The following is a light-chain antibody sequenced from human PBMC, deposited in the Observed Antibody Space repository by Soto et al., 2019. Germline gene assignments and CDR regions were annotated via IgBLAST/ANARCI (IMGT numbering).Light chain of an antibody. J-gene: IGLJ1*01. Sequence: QSALTQPASVSGSPGQSITISCTGTNSDVGGYNYVSWYQQHPGKAPKLMIYDVSNRPSGVSDRFSGSKSGNTASLTISGLHAEDEADYHCSSYTSRNTYVFGTGTKLTVL. V-gene: IGLV2-14*01. CDR3: SSYTSRNTYV. CDR2: DVS. CDR1: NSDVGGYNY.